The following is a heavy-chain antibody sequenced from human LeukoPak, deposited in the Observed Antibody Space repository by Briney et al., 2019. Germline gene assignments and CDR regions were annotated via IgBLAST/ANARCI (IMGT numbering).Heavy chain of an antibody. J-gene: IGHJ4*02. CDR2: IKQDGSEK. Sequence: PGGSLRLSCVGSGYIFSTYWMNWVRQAPGKGLEWVANIKQDGSEKYHVDSVKGRFTISRDNAKNSLYLQMDSLRVEDTAVYYCARGRECSGTSCYLPGIYWGQGILVTVSS. D-gene: IGHD2-2*01. CDR1: GYIFSTYW. V-gene: IGHV3-7*01. CDR3: ARGRECSGTSCYLPGIY.